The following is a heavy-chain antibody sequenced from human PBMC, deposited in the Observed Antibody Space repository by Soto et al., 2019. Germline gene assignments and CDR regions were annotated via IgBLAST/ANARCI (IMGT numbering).Heavy chain of an antibody. Sequence: GGSLRLSCAASGFTFSSHAMSWVRQAPGKGLVWVSRINNDGTNTDYADSVKGRFTISRDNAKNSLYLQMNSLRAEDTAVYYCARDPDDPTNSYGMDVWGQGTTVTVSS. CDR1: GFTFSSHA. CDR3: ARDPDDPTNSYGMDV. CDR2: INNDGTNT. V-gene: IGHV3-74*01. J-gene: IGHJ6*02.